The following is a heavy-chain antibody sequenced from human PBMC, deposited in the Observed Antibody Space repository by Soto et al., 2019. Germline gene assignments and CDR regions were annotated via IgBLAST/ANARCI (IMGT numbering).Heavy chain of an antibody. J-gene: IGHJ6*02. D-gene: IGHD1-26*01. CDR1: GGTFSSYA. CDR2: IIPIFGTA. Sequence: SVKVSCKASGGTFSSYAISWVRQAPGQGLEWMGGIIPIFGTANYAQKFQGRGTITADESTSTAYMELSSLRSEDTAVYYCATPWELPGYYYGMDVWGQGTTVTVSS. CDR3: ATPWELPGYYYGMDV. V-gene: IGHV1-69*13.